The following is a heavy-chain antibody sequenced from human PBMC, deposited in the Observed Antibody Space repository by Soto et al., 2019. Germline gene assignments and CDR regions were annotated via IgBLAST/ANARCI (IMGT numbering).Heavy chain of an antibody. D-gene: IGHD2-2*02. V-gene: IGHV3-30*18. J-gene: IGHJ4*02. CDR2: ISYDGSNK. Sequence: GGSLRLSCAASGFTFSSYGMHWVRQAPGKGLEWVAVISYDGSNKYYADSVKGRFTISRDNSKNTLYLQMNSLRAEDTAVYYCAKDRNQLLYYFDYWGQGTLVTVSS. CDR1: GFTFSSYG. CDR3: AKDRNQLLYYFDY.